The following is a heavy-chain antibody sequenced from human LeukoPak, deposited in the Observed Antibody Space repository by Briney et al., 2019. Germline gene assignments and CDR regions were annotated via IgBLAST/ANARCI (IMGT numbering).Heavy chain of an antibody. CDR2: ISGSGGST. CDR3: AKVLSQGYPNSWTNWFDS. V-gene: IGHV3-23*01. D-gene: IGHD6-13*01. Sequence: GGSLRLSCAASGFTFSSYAMSWVRQAPGKGLEWVSAISGSGGSTYYADSVKGRFTISRDNSKNTLYLQMNSLRAEDTAVYSCAKVLSQGYPNSWTNWFDSWGQGALVTVSS. CDR1: GFTFSSYA. J-gene: IGHJ5*01.